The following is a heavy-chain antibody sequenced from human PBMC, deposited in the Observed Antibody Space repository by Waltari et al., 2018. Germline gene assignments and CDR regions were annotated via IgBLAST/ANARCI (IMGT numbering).Heavy chain of an antibody. Sequence: QVQLQQWGAGLLKPSETLSLPCAVSGGSFSGYYWSWIRQPQGQGLEWIGEIKHSGSTNYNPSLKSRVTISVDTSKNQFSLKLSSVTAADTAVYYCARGIRITMIVVAKADAFDIWGQGTMVTVSS. CDR3: ARGIRITMIVVAKADAFDI. CDR1: GGSFSGYY. V-gene: IGHV4-34*01. CDR2: IKHSGST. J-gene: IGHJ3*02. D-gene: IGHD3-22*01.